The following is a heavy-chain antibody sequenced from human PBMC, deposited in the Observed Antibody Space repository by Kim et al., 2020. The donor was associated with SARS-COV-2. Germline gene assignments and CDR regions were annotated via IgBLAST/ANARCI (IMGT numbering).Heavy chain of an antibody. D-gene: IGHD1-1*01. CDR1: GYGFTNNY. CDR2: VYPNDGTT. Sequence: ASVKVSCKTSGYGFTNNYLHWVRLAPGQGLEWMGMVYPNDGTTAYAQKFQGRVTMTSDTPTRTGYMELSSLTSEDTAVYYCARDLEGFDYWGQGTLVTVS. V-gene: IGHV1-46*01. J-gene: IGHJ4*02. CDR3: ARDLEGFDY.